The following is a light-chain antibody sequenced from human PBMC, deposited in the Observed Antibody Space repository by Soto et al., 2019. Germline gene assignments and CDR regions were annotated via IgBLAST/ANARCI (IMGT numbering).Light chain of an antibody. CDR2: END. CDR3: GTWDLSLTAKL. V-gene: IGLV1-51*01. Sequence: QSVLTQPPLVSAAPGQKVTISCSGSSSNIGNNYVSWYQQLPGTAPKLLIYENDKRPSGIPDRFSGSKSGTSATLGITGLQTGDEADYYCGTWDLSLTAKLFGGGTKLTVL. CDR1: SSNIGNNY. J-gene: IGLJ3*02.